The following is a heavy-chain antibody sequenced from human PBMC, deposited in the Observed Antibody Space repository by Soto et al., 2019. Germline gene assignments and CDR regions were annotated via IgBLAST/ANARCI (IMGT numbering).Heavy chain of an antibody. CDR3: AREDIQDIVVVVVAPEGLGY. V-gene: IGHV1-18*01. J-gene: IGHJ4*02. Sequence: QVQLVQSGAEVKKPGASVKVSCKASGYTFTSYGISWVRQAPGQGLEWMGRISGYNGNSNYAQNLQGRVTMTTDTSTSTAYLELRSLRSDDTAVYYCAREDIQDIVVVVVAPEGLGYWGQGTLVTVSS. CDR2: ISGYNGNS. CDR1: GYTFTSYG. D-gene: IGHD2-15*01.